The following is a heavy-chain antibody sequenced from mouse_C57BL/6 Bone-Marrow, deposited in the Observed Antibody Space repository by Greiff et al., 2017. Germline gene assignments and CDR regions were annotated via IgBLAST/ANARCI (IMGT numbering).Heavy chain of an antibody. CDR3: ARSGYYGSSYGGYVDV. Sequence: QVQLQQSGAELARPGASVKLSCKASGYTFTSYGISWVKQRTGQGLEWIGEIYPRSGNTYYNEKFKGKATLTADKSSSTAYMELRSLTSEDSAVXFCARSGYYGSSYGGYVDVWGTGTTVTVSS. J-gene: IGHJ1*03. CDR1: GYTFTSYG. V-gene: IGHV1-81*01. D-gene: IGHD1-1*01. CDR2: IYPRSGNT.